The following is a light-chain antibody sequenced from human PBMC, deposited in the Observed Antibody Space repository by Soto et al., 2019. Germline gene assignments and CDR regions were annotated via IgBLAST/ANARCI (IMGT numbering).Light chain of an antibody. Sequence: QSAFTQPASVSGSPGQSITMSCTGTSSDVGGYNYVSWYQQHPGKAPKLMLSDVSNRPSGVSNRFSASKSGNTASLTISGLQTEDEAEYYCMSYTTSSTYVFGTGTKLTVL. V-gene: IGLV2-14*03. J-gene: IGLJ1*01. CDR3: MSYTTSSTYV. CDR1: SSDVGGYNY. CDR2: DVS.